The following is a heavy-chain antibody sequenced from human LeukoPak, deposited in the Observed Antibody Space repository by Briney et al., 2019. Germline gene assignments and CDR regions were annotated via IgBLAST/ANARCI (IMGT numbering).Heavy chain of an antibody. CDR2: IYSGGST. V-gene: IGHV3-53*01. CDR3: APDSGYEPFDY. D-gene: IGHD5-12*01. Sequence: GGSLRLSCAASGFTVSSNYMSWVRQAPGKGLEWVSVIYSGGSTYYADSVKGRFTISRDNSKNTLYLQMNSLRAEDTAVYYCAPDSGYEPFDYWGQGTLVTVSS. CDR1: GFTVSSNY. J-gene: IGHJ4*02.